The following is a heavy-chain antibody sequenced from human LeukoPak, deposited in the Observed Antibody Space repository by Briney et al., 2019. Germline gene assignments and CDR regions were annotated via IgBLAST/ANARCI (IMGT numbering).Heavy chain of an antibody. CDR2: IWYDGGNK. CDR3: ARGYDTSGYYHDY. CDR1: RFTFSSQG. Sequence: GGSLRLSCAASRFTFSSQGMHWVRQAPAKGLEGVALIWYDGGNKYYAASVKGRFTISRDNSKNTLYLQMNSLRAEDTAVYYCARGYDTSGYYHDYWGQGTLVTVSS. V-gene: IGHV3-33*01. J-gene: IGHJ4*02. D-gene: IGHD3-22*01.